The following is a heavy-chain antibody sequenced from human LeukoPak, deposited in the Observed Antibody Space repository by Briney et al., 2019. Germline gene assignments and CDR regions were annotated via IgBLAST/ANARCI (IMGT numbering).Heavy chain of an antibody. D-gene: IGHD2-15*01. CDR1: GFTFSDYE. V-gene: IGHV3-48*03. Sequence: GGSLRLSCAASGFTFSDYEMNWVRQAPGKGLEWVSYISSSGSTMYYADSVKGRFTISRDNAKNSLYLQMNSLRAEDTAVYYCARVLRYCSGGNCYSGGLGYMDVWGKGTTVTISS. CDR3: ARVLRYCSGGNCYSGGLGYMDV. CDR2: ISSSGSTM. J-gene: IGHJ6*03.